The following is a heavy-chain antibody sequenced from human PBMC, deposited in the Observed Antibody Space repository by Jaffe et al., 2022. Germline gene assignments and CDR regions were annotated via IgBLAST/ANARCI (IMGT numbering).Heavy chain of an antibody. CDR3: AKEYGSGSLGFDP. V-gene: IGHV3-30*02. J-gene: IGHJ5*02. D-gene: IGHD3-10*01. Sequence: QVQLVESGGGVVQPGGSLRLSCAASGFTFSSYGMHWVRQAPGKGLEWVAFIRYDGSNKYYADSVKGRFTISRDNSKNTLYLQMNSLRAEDTAVYYCAKEYGSGSLGFDPWGQGTLVTVSS. CDR2: IRYDGSNK. CDR1: GFTFSSYG.